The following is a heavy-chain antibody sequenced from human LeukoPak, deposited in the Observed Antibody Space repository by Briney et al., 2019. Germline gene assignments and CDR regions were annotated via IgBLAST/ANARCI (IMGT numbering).Heavy chain of an antibody. V-gene: IGHV1-2*02. J-gene: IGHJ4*02. CDR3: ARDGSYYGSGSYYKADY. CDR2: PNSGAT. Sequence: PNSGATNYPQKFQGRVTITRDTSISTAYMELSRLRSDDTAVYYCARDGSYYGSGSYYKADYWGQGTLVTVSS. D-gene: IGHD3-10*01.